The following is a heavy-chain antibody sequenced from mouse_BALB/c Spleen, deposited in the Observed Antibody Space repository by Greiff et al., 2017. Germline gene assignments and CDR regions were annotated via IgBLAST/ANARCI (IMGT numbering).Heavy chain of an antibody. Sequence: VQLKESGGDLVKPGGSLKLSCAASGFTFSSYGMSWVRQTPDKRLEWVATISSGGSYTYYPDSVKGRFTISRDNAKNTLYLQMSSLKSEDTAMYYCARLLRGGYAMDYWGQGTSVTVSS. CDR1: GFTFSSYG. CDR2: ISSGGSYT. J-gene: IGHJ4*01. V-gene: IGHV5-6*01. CDR3: ARLLRGGYAMDY. D-gene: IGHD1-1*01.